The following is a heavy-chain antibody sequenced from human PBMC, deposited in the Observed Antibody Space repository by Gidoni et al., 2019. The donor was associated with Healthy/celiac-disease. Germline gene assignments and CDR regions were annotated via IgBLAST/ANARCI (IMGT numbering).Heavy chain of an antibody. CDR2: INHSGST. J-gene: IGHJ2*01. Sequence: HVQLPPWVAGLLKPSATLSLTCAVYGGSFSGYYWSWIRQPPGKGLEWIGEINHSGSTHYNPSHKSRVTISVDTSKNQFALKLSSVTAADTAVYYCAKRSVAAGAYWYFDLWGRGTLVTVSS. CDR1: GGSFSGYY. V-gene: IGHV4-34*01. CDR3: AKRSVAAGAYWYFDL. D-gene: IGHD6-19*01.